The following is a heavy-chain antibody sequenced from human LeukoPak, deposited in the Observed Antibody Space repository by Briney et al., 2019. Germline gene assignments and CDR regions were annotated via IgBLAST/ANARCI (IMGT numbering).Heavy chain of an antibody. CDR3: AREGRGAAAGMDY. CDR1: GGSISSYY. D-gene: IGHD6-13*01. J-gene: IGHJ4*02. Sequence: SETLSLTCPVSGGSISSYYWSWIRQPPGKGLEWIGYIYYSESTNYNPSLKSRVTISVDTSKNQFSLNLSSVAAADTAVYYCAREGRGAAAGMDYWGQGTLVTVSS. V-gene: IGHV4-59*01. CDR2: IYYSEST.